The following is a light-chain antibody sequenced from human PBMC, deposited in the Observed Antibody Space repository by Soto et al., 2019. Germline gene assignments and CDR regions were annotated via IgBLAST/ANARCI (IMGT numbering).Light chain of an antibody. CDR2: DVT. CDR3: SSYTISVTVV. CDR1: SSDVGAYNY. Sequence: QSALTQPASVSGSPGQSITISCTGTSSDVGAYNYVSWYQQHPGQAPKLMIYDVTHRPSGVSNRFSGSKSGNTASLTISGLQAEDEADYYCSSYTISVTVVFGGGTKLTVL. V-gene: IGLV2-14*03. J-gene: IGLJ2*01.